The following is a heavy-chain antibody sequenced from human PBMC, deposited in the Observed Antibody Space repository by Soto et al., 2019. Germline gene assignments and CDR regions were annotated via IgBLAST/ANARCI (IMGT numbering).Heavy chain of an antibody. V-gene: IGHV4-31*03. J-gene: IGHJ6*02. Sequence: SETLSLTCTVSGGSISSGGYYWSWIRQHPGKGLEWIGYIYYSGSTYYNPSLKSRVTISVDTSKNQFSLKLSSVTAADTAVYYCARDVEYYYYYGMDVWGQGTTVTVSS. D-gene: IGHD2-21*01. CDR2: IYYSGST. CDR1: GGSISSGGYY. CDR3: ARDVEYYYYYGMDV.